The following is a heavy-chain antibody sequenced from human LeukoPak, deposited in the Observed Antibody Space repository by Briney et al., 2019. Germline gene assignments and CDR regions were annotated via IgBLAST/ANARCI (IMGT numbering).Heavy chain of an antibody. CDR3: ARGDSSGYSIWYYYYGMDV. CDR1: GITFSSYS. J-gene: IGHJ6*02. V-gene: IGHV3-48*01. D-gene: IGHD3-22*01. CDR2: ISSSGSTK. Sequence: GESLRLSCGVSGITFSSYSMNWVRQAPGKGLEWVSYISSSGSTKYYADSVKGRFTISRDDARNSLYLQMNSLIAEDTAVYYCARGDSSGYSIWYYYYGMDVWGQGTTVTVSS.